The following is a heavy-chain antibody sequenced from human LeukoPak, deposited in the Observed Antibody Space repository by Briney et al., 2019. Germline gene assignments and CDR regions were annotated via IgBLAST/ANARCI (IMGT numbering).Heavy chain of an antibody. CDR3: AGLESRGYCSGGSCYPHAFDI. V-gene: IGHV5-51*01. CDR1: GSSFTSYW. Sequence: GKSLKISCKGSGSSFTSYWSGSVRPLPGKGQERMGIIYPGDSDTRSTPSFQGHVTISADKSIRTAYLEWSSLKASDTAMYYCAGLESRGYCSGGSCYPHAFDIWGQGTMVTVSS. D-gene: IGHD2-15*01. CDR2: IYPGDSDT. J-gene: IGHJ3*02.